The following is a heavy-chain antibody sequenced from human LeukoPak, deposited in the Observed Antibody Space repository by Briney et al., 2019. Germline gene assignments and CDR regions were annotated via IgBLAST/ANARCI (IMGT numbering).Heavy chain of an antibody. V-gene: IGHV3-66*04. CDR1: GFTVSSNY. Sequence: GSLXLSCAASGFTVSSNYMSWVRQAPGKGLEWVSVIYSGGSTYYADSVKGRFTISRDNSKNTLYLQMNSLRAEDTAVYYCARPNGDDYGGNGYFDYWGQGTLVTVSS. CDR3: ARPNGDDYGGNGYFDY. D-gene: IGHD4-23*01. CDR2: IYSGGST. J-gene: IGHJ4*02.